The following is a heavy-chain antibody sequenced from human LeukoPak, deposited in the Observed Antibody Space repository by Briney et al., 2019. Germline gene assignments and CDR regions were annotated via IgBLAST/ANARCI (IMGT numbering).Heavy chain of an antibody. J-gene: IGHJ4*02. D-gene: IGHD5-18*01. CDR1: GFTFSSYA. CDR3: AKAPPGYSYGYYFDY. Sequence: GGSLRLSCAASGFTFSSYAMSWVRQASGKGLEWVSAISGSGGSTYYADSVKGRFTISRDNSENTLYLQMNSLRAEDTAVYYCAKAPPGYSYGYYFDYWGQGTLVTVSS. V-gene: IGHV3-23*01. CDR2: ISGSGGST.